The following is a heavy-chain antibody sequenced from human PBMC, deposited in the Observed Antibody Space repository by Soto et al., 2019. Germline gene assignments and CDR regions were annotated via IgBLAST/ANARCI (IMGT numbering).Heavy chain of an antibody. V-gene: IGHV4-39*01. D-gene: IGHD3-10*02. CDR3: ARHPRDYFVSGVKYYYYFLAV. CDR2: IYYSGST. J-gene: IGHJ6*03. Sequence: PSETLSLTCTVSGGSISSSSYYWGWIRQPPGKGLEWIGSIYYSGSTYYNPSLKSRVTISVDTSKNQFSLKLSSVTAADTAVYYCARHPRDYFVSGVKYYYYFLAVWGKGTTVTVA. CDR1: GGSISSSSYY.